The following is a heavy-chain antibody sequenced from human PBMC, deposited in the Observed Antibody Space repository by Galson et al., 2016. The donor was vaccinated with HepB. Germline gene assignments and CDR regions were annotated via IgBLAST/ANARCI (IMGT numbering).Heavy chain of an antibody. D-gene: IGHD3-10*01. CDR2: IYYSGTT. J-gene: IGHJ5*02. Sequence: SETLSLTCTVSGGSITSISYQWGWIRQPPGKGLEWIGSIYYSGTTYYNPSLKSRVAISVDTSKRQFSLNLSSVTAADTAVYYCARQGSAAARGWFDPWGQGTLVTVSS. V-gene: IGHV4-39*07. CDR3: ARQGSAAARGWFDP. CDR1: GGSITSISYQ.